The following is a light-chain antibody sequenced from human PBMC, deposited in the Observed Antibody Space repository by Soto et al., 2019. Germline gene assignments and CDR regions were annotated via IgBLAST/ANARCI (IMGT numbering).Light chain of an antibody. Sequence: DIQMTQSPSTLSASVGDRVTITCRASQSINNWLAWYQQKPGKAPKRLISKTSDLGSGVPSRFSGSGSGTECSLPISSLQPDDFATHSCQQYKSFSLAFGGGTRVEVK. CDR1: QSINNW. J-gene: IGKJ4*01. CDR3: QQYKSFSLA. CDR2: KTS. V-gene: IGKV1-5*03.